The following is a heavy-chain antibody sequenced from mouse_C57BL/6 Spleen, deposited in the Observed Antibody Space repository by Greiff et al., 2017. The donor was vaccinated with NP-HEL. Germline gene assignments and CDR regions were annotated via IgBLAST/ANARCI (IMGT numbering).Heavy chain of an antibody. Sequence: QVQLQQSGAELVMPGASVKLSCKASGYTFTSYWMHWVKQRPGQGLEWIGYINPSSGYTKYNQKFKDKATLTADKSSSTAYMQLSSLTYEDSAVYYCARSPHDYDGEYYFDYWGQGTTLTVSS. J-gene: IGHJ2*01. V-gene: IGHV1-7*01. CDR2: INPSSGYT. D-gene: IGHD2-4*01. CDR3: ARSPHDYDGEYYFDY. CDR1: GYTFTSYW.